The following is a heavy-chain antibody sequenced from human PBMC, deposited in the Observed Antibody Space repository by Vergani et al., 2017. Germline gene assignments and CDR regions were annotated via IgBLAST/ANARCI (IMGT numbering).Heavy chain of an antibody. CDR1: GYTFRNYG. V-gene: IGHV1-18*04. J-gene: IGHJ4*02. CDR3: ASNTYWSGNGEDH. Sequence: QVQLVQSGAEVKKPGASVKVSCEGSGYTFRNYGISWVRQAPGEGLEWLGWISVYNGETKFAQKFQGRVTLTRDTSTDTAYMDLTSLRLEDTAVYYCASNTYWSGNGEDHWGQGTLITVSS. D-gene: IGHD3-3*01. CDR2: ISVYNGET.